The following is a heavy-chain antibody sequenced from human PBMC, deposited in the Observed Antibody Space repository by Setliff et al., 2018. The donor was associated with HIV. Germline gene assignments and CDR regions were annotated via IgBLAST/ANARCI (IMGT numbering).Heavy chain of an antibody. Sequence: SETLSLTCVVSNGSIYSGSYYWSWIRQPAGKGLEWIGRIYTSGSTNYNPSFKNRVAISVDTSKNQFSLNLTSVTAADTAMYFCARHRDPPGSSWIFYYYYMDLWGGGTTVTVSS. J-gene: IGHJ6*03. CDR1: NGSIYSGSYY. CDR2: IYTSGST. V-gene: IGHV4-61*02. CDR3: ARHRDPPGSSWIFYYYYMDL. D-gene: IGHD6-13*01.